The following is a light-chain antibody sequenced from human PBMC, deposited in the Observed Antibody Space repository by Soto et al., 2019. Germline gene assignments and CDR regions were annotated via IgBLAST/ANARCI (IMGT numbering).Light chain of an antibody. CDR1: SSDVGGYNY. J-gene: IGLJ1*01. CDR2: DVS. Sequence: QSVLTQPACVSGSPGRSITISCTGTSSDVGGYNYVSWYQQHPGKAPKLMIYDVSHRPSGVSNRFSGSKSGNTASLTISGLQAEDEADYYCSSYTRSSTQVFGTGTKVTVL. CDR3: SSYTRSSTQV. V-gene: IGLV2-14*01.